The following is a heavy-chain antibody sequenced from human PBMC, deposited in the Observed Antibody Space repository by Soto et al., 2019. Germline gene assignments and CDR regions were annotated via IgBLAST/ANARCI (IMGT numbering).Heavy chain of an antibody. D-gene: IGHD6-19*01. CDR3: AKDTGSGWAGGLYYFDY. V-gene: IGHV3-23*01. CDR1: GFTFSSYT. Sequence: GGSLRLSCAASGFTFSSYTMSWVRQAPGKGLEWVSGISGSGGTTYYTNSVKGRFTISKDNSRSTLYLQMSSLRAEDTAVYYCAKDTGSGWAGGLYYFDYWGQGTLVTVSS. CDR2: ISGSGGTT. J-gene: IGHJ4*02.